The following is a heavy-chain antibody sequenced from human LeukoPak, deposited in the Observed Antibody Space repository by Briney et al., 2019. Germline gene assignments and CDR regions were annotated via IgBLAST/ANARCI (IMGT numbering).Heavy chain of an antibody. CDR2: IKQDGSEK. Sequence: GGSLRLSCAASGFTFSSYWMSWVRQAPGKGLEWVANIKQDGSEKYYVDSVKGRFTIYRDNSKSTLYLQMNSLRPEDTAVYYCAKGGSNNWSFDNWGQGTPVTVSS. V-gene: IGHV3-7*01. CDR1: GFTFSSYW. J-gene: IGHJ4*02. CDR3: AKGGSNNWSFDN. D-gene: IGHD1-1*01.